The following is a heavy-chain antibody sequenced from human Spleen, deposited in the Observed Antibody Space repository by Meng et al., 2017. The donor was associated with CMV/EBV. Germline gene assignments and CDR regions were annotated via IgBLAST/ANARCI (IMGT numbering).Heavy chain of an antibody. Sequence: SETLSLTCTVSGGSTNSNSYYWGWIRQPPGKGLAWIGTIYYSGSTYYNSSLKSRITISIDTSKNQFSLKLSSVTAADTAVYYCARAHLYYDILTGYPENHATGYFDYWGQGTLVTVSS. J-gene: IGHJ4*02. CDR1: GGSTNSNSYY. CDR3: ARAHLYYDILTGYPENHATGYFDY. V-gene: IGHV4-39*07. D-gene: IGHD3-9*01. CDR2: IYYSGST.